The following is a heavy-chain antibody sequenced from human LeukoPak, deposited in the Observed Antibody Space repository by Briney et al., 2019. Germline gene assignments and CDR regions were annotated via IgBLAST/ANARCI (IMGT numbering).Heavy chain of an antibody. CDR2: ISGSGGST. CDR1: GFTFSSYG. V-gene: IGHV3-23*01. Sequence: PGGSLRLSCAASGFTFSSYGMHWVRQAPGKGLEWVSAISGSGGSTYYADSVKGRFTISRDNSKNTLYLQMNSLRAEDTAVYYCAKTDRDYGGTFDYWGQGTLVTVSS. J-gene: IGHJ4*02. D-gene: IGHD4-23*01. CDR3: AKTDRDYGGTFDY.